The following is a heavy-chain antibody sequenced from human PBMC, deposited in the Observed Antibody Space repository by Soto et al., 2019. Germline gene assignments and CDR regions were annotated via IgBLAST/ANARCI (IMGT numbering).Heavy chain of an antibody. V-gene: IGHV1-18*01. CDR2: ISAYNGNT. J-gene: IGHJ4*02. CDR1: GYTFTSYG. CDR3: ARDLGGSYYAPVDY. D-gene: IGHD1-26*01. Sequence: QVQLVQSGAEVKKPGASVKVSCKASGYTFTSYGISWVRQAPGQGLEWMGWISAYNGNTKYAQKLQGRVTTTTDTSTSTSYMELKSLRSDDTAVYYCARDLGGSYYAPVDYWGQGTLVTVSS.